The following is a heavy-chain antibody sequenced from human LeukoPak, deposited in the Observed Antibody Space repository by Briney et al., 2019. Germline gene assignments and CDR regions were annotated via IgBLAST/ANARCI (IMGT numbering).Heavy chain of an antibody. CDR2: IYYNGNT. CDR1: GGSLNNYY. D-gene: IGHD3-22*01. V-gene: IGHV4-59*06. CDR3: VRNFDSYNAFDI. Sequence: SETLSLTCTVSGGSLNNYYWSWIRQPPGKGLEWIGYIYYNGNTYYNPSLKSRLTISGDTSENQFSLKLSSVTAADTAVCYCVRNFDSYNAFDIWGQGTMVTVSS. J-gene: IGHJ3*02.